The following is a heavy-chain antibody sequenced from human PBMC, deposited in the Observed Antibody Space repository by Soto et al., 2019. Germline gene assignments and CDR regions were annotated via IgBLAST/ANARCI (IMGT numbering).Heavy chain of an antibody. CDR2: IYFSGST. CDR1: GGSISTYY. D-gene: IGHD5-12*01. V-gene: IGHV4-59*08. J-gene: IGHJ4*02. Sequence: SETLSLTCTVTGGSISTYYWSWIRQPPGKGLEWIGYIYFSGSTNYNPSLKSRGTISVDTSKNQFSLKLSSVTAADTAVYYCARIYSGYDSVDYWGQGTLVTVSS. CDR3: ARIYSGYDSVDY.